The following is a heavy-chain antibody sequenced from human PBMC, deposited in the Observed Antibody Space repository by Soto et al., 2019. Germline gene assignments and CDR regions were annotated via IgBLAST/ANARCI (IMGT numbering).Heavy chain of an antibody. D-gene: IGHD2-2*01. Sequence: SETLSLTCAVSGGSISSGGYSWSWIRQPPGKGLEWIGYIYHSGSTHYNPSLKSRVTISVDRSKNQFSLKLSSVTAADTAVYYCARATRGGYCSSTSCYDYYYYGMDVWGQGTTVTVSS. CDR2: IYHSGST. V-gene: IGHV4-30-2*01. J-gene: IGHJ6*02. CDR1: GGSISSGGYS. CDR3: ARATRGGYCSSTSCYDYYYYGMDV.